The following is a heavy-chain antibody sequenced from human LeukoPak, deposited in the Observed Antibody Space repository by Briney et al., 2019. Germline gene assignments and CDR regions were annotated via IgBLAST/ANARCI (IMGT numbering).Heavy chain of an antibody. CDR1: GSRFTSYW. D-gene: IGHD6-13*01. Sequence: GASLKISLKGSGSRFTSYWIGWVRQMPGKGLEWMGIIYPGDSDTRYSPSFQGQVTISADKSISTAYLQWSSLKASDTAMYYCATLRIAAAGNGGHFDYWGQGTLVTVSS. V-gene: IGHV5-51*01. CDR2: IYPGDSDT. J-gene: IGHJ4*02. CDR3: ATLRIAAAGNGGHFDY.